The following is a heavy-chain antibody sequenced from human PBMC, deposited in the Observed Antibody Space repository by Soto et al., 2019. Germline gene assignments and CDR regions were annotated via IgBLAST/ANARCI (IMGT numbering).Heavy chain of an antibody. J-gene: IGHJ4*02. D-gene: IGHD2-2*01. Sequence: GGSLRLSCTASGFPFGDYAMSWFRQAPGKGLEWVGFIRSKAYGGTTEYAASVKGRFTISRDDSKSIAYLQMNSLKTEDTAVYYCTRFPEGYCSSTSCYGVDYWGQGTLVTVS. V-gene: IGHV3-49*03. CDR1: GFPFGDYA. CDR3: TRFPEGYCSSTSCYGVDY. CDR2: IRSKAYGGTT.